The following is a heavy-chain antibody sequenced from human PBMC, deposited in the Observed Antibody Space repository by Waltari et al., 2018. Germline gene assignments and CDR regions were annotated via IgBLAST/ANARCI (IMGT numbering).Heavy chain of an antibody. J-gene: IGHJ5*02. Sequence: QVQMQESGPGLVKPSETLSLTCTVSGGSISRYYWSWIRQPAGKGLEWIGRIYTSGSTNYNPSLKSRVTMSVDTSKNQFSLKLSSVTAADTAVYYCARDKCSSTSCWLGGFDPWGQGTLVTVSS. V-gene: IGHV4-4*07. D-gene: IGHD2-2*01. CDR1: GGSISRYY. CDR2: IYTSGST. CDR3: ARDKCSSTSCWLGGFDP.